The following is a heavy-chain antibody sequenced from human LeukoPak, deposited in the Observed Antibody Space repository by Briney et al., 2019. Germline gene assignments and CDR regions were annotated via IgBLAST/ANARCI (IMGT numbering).Heavy chain of an antibody. CDR3: AKGGRGDIHKRDYFGS. CDR1: GLTFSSSA. V-gene: IGHV3-23*01. Sequence: PGGSLRLSCTSSGLTFSSSAMSWVRQAQGRGLEWVSAISGSSDSTYHADSVKGRFTISRDTSTNTLYLQMNALRADDTAVYYCAKGGRGDIHKRDYFGSWGQGTLVTVSS. D-gene: IGHD2-15*01. J-gene: IGHJ4*02. CDR2: ISGSSDST.